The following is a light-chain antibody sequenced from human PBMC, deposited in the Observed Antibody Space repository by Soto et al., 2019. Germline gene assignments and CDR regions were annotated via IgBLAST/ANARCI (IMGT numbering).Light chain of an antibody. J-gene: IGLJ2*01. CDR1: NIGSKS. Sequence: SYELTQPPSVSVAPGKTARISCVGTNIGSKSVHWYQQKPGQAPVQVIYYDTNRPSGIPERFSGSNSGNTATLTISGVEAGDGADYYCQVWDSSSDHVVFGGGTKLTVL. V-gene: IGLV3-21*04. CDR3: QVWDSSSDHVV. CDR2: YDT.